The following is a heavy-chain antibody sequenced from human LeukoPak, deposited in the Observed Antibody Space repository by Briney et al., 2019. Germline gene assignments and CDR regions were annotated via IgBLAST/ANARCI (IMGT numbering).Heavy chain of an antibody. CDR1: GYTFTSYY. Sequence: ASVKVSCKASGYTFTSYYMHWVRQAPGQGLEWMGIINPSGGSTSYAQKFQGRVTMTRDMSTSTVYMELSSLRSEDTAVYYCARGQGYYDSSGYPPPDYWGQGTLVTVSS. CDR2: INPSGGST. CDR3: ARGQGYYDSSGYPPPDY. J-gene: IGHJ4*02. D-gene: IGHD3-22*01. V-gene: IGHV1-46*01.